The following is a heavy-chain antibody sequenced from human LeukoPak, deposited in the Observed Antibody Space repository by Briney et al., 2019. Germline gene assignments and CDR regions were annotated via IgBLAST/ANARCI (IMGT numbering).Heavy chain of an antibody. D-gene: IGHD3-10*01. Sequence: PSETLSLTCTVSGYSISSGYYWDWIRQPPGKGLEWIGSIYHSGSTYYNPSLKSRVTISVDTSKNQFYLKLNSVTAADTAVYYCASPSGSYFYYIDVWGKGTTVAVSS. CDR1: GYSISSGYY. V-gene: IGHV4-38-2*02. J-gene: IGHJ6*03. CDR3: ASPSGSYFYYIDV. CDR2: IYHSGST.